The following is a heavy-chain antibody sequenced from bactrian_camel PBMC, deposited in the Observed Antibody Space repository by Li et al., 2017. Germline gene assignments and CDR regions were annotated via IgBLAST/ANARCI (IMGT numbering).Heavy chain of an antibody. CDR3: VADQNYCYLQYPYSI. J-gene: IGHJ4*01. V-gene: IGHV3S55*01. D-gene: IGHD1*01. CDR1: GVTFVGSD. CDR2: ISRDGTT. Sequence: HVQLVESGGGSAQTGGSLSLSCTGSGVTFVGSDGGWYRQGPGDECELISSISRDGTTQYVDSVKGRFSISQDEAKSTIYLEMNNLQPEDTAMYYCVADQNYCYLQYPYSIWGQGTQVTVS.